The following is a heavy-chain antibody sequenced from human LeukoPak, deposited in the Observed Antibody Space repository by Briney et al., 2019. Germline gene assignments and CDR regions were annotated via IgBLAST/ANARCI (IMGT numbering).Heavy chain of an antibody. CDR1: GGSISSSSYY. J-gene: IGHJ2*01. D-gene: IGHD3-10*01. CDR3: ARVYYGRTYDYWYFDL. CDR2: IFYSGST. V-gene: IGHV4-61*01. Sequence: SETLSLTCTVSGGSISSSSYYWSWIRQPPGKGLEWIGYIFYSGSTNYNPSLKSRVTISVDTSKNQFSLKLSSVTAADTAVYFCARVYYGRTYDYWYFDLWGRGTLVTVSS.